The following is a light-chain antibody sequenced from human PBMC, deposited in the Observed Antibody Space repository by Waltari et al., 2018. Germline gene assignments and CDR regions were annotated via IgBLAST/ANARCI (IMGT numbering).Light chain of an antibody. CDR2: KAS. CDR1: QNINTW. J-gene: IGKJ1*01. Sequence: DIQMTQSPSTLSAPVGARVTITCRASQNINTWLAWHQQKPGKAPNLLIYKASSLESGVPSRFSGSGSGTEFTLTISSLQPDDFATYYCLQYNGEPRTFGQGTKVEVK. V-gene: IGKV1-5*03. CDR3: LQYNGEPRT.